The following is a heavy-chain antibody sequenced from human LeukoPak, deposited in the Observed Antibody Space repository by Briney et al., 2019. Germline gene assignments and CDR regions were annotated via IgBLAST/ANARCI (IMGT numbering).Heavy chain of an antibody. J-gene: IGHJ3*02. Sequence: GGSLRLSCAASGFGFEDYVMHWVRQVPGKGLEWVALIGGDSASTYYADSLKGRFTISRDNSYNSLYLQMDRLRIEDTALYYCVKDLIVGDYYSSGNYYLPDAFDIWGQGTMVTVSS. CDR1: GFGFEDYV. D-gene: IGHD3-10*01. V-gene: IGHV3-43*02. CDR2: IGGDSAST. CDR3: VKDLIVGDYYSSGNYYLPDAFDI.